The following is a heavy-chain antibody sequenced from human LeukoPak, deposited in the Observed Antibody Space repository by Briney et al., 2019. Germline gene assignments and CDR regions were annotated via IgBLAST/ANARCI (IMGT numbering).Heavy chain of an antibody. J-gene: IGHJ4*02. CDR3: ARGATIVRGPIDY. CDR1: GYSISSGYY. CDR2: IYHSGSI. D-gene: IGHD3-10*01. Sequence: SETLSLTCAVSGYSISSGYYWGWIRQPPGKGLEWIGSIYHSGSIYYNPSLKSRVPIAVDTPKNQFSLKLNSVTAADTAVDYCARGATIVRGPIDYWGQGTLVTVSS. V-gene: IGHV4-38-2*01.